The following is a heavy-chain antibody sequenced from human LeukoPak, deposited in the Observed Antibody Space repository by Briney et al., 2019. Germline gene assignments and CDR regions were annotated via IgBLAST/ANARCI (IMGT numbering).Heavy chain of an antibody. J-gene: IGHJ5*02. D-gene: IGHD3-3*01. V-gene: IGHV4-59*01. Sequence: SETLSLTCTVSGGSINSYYWSWIRQPPGKGLEWIGYIYYSGSTNYNPSLKSRVTISVDTSKNQFSLKLSSVTAADTAVYYCARDPGYDFWSGYGTSGWFDPWGQGTLVTVSS. CDR2: IYYSGST. CDR1: GGSINSYY. CDR3: ARDPGYDFWSGYGTSGWFDP.